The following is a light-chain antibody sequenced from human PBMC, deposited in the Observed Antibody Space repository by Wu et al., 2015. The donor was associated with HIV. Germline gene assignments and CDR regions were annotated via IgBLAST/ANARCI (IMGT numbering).Light chain of an antibody. CDR3: QQYDNWPPIT. J-gene: IGKJ5*01. CDR2: AVS. Sequence: EILMTQFPATLSVSPGESATLFCKAGQTIRGNLAWYQQKPGQAPRLLIYAVSARATGVPARFSGSGSETEFSLTISSLQSEDSGIYYCQQYDNWPPITFGQGTRLGI. CDR1: QTIRGN. V-gene: IGKV3-15*01.